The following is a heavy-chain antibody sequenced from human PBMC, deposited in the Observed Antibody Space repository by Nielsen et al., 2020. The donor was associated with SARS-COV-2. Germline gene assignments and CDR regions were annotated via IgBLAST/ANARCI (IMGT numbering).Heavy chain of an antibody. CDR2: ISYSGST. V-gene: IGHV4-59*08. D-gene: IGHD4-23*01. J-gene: IGHJ4*02. CDR3: ARFLRGNSARYPDY. CDR1: GGSITSYY. Sequence: SETLSLTCTVPGGSITSYYWSWIRQPPGKGLEWIGYISYSGSTTYNPSLKSRVTISADTSKNHFSLNLSSVTAADTALYYCARFLRGNSARYPDYWGQGTLVTVSS.